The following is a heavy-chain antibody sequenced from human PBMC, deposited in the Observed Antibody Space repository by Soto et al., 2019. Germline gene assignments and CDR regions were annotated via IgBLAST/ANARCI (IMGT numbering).Heavy chain of an antibody. CDR3: SRQASDFWSGKPQYYMDV. Sequence: EVQLVESGGGLVQPGGSLKLSCAASGFTFSGSAMHWVRQASGKGLEWVGRIRSKPNNYATAYGASVKGRFTISRDDSKTTAYLQMNSLNTEDTAVYYCSRQASDFWSGKPQYYMDVWGKGTTGTVSS. J-gene: IGHJ6*03. D-gene: IGHD3-3*01. CDR2: IRSKPNNYAT. V-gene: IGHV3-73*01. CDR1: GFTFSGSA.